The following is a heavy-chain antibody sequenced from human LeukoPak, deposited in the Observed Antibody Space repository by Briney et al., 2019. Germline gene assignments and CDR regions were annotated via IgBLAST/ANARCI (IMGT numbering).Heavy chain of an antibody. CDR3: ARSRNYYGSGSYYNSNFYYFDY. Sequence: ASVKVSCKASGYTFTSYGISWVRQAPGQGLEWMGWISAYNGNTNYAQKLQGRVTMTTDTSTSTAYMELRSLRSDDTAVYYCARSRNYYGSGSYYNSNFYYFDYWSQGTLVTVSS. CDR1: GYTFTSYG. V-gene: IGHV1-18*01. D-gene: IGHD3-10*01. CDR2: ISAYNGNT. J-gene: IGHJ4*02.